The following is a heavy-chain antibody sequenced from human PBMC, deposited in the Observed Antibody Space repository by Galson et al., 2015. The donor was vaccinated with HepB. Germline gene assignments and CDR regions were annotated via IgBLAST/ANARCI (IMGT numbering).Heavy chain of an antibody. D-gene: IGHD1-26*01. CDR3: TRDAMGRGSGSYSAFDY. CDR1: GFTFRIFT. CDR2: TSSLGDIL. J-gene: IGHJ4*02. V-gene: IGHV3-30-3*01. Sequence: GFTFRIFTMHWVRQAPGKGLEWVATTSSLGDILYYADSVKGRFTISRDNSNNILSLQMNSLRAEDTAVYYCTRDAMGRGSGSYSAFDYWGQGTLVTVSS.